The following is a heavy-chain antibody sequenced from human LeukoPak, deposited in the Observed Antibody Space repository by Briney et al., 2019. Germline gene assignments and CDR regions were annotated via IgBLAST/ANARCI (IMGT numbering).Heavy chain of an antibody. CDR1: GYTFTGYY. V-gene: IGHV1-2*02. CDR3: ARDRGDNDYYYYYYMDV. D-gene: IGHD2-15*01. Sequence: ASVKVSCKASGYTFTGYYMHWVRQAPGQGLEWMGWINPNSGGTNYAQKFQGRVTMTRDTSISTAYMEPSRLRSDDTAVYYCARDRGDNDYYYYYYMDVWGKGTTVTVSS. CDR2: INPNSGGT. J-gene: IGHJ6*03.